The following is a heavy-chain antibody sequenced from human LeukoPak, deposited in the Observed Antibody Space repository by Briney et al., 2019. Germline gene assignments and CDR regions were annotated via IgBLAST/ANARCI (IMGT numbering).Heavy chain of an antibody. CDR3: ARDHRARVRGGAFDI. CDR1: GFTFTDYW. J-gene: IGHJ3*02. V-gene: IGHV3-7*01. Sequence: GGSLRLSCAASGFTFTDYWIDWVRQAPGQGLEWVANINTDGSTTNYVESVKGRFTISRDNAKNSLYLQMNSLRAEDTAVYYCARDHRARVRGGAFDIWGQGTMVTVSS. CDR2: INTDGSTT. D-gene: IGHD3-10*01.